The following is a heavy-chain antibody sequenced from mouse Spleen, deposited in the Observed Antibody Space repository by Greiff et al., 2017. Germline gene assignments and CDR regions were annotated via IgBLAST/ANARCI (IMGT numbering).Heavy chain of an antibody. CDR1: GYTFTSYN. D-gene: IGHD2-14*01. CDR3: ARSYYRYDGYAMDY. Sequence: LQQSGAELVRPGASVKMSCKASGYTFTSYNMHWVKQTPRQGLEWIGAIYPGNGDTSYNQKFKGKATLTVDKSSSTAYMQLSSLTSEDSAVYFCARSYYRYDGYAMDYWGQGTSVTVSS. CDR2: IYPGNGDT. J-gene: IGHJ4*01. V-gene: IGHV1-12*01.